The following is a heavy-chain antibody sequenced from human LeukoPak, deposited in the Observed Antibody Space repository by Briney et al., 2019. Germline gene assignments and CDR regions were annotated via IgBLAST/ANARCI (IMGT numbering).Heavy chain of an antibody. J-gene: IGHJ4*02. V-gene: IGHV1-69*05. CDR2: IIPIFGTA. D-gene: IGHD2-15*01. CDR3: AKSRGYCSGGSCYSSDFDY. CDR1: GGTFSSYA. Sequence: ASVKVSCKASGGTFSSYAISWVRQAPGQGLEWMRRIIPIFGTANYAQKFQGRVTITTDESTSTAYMELSSLRSEDTAVYYCAKSRGYCSGGSCYSSDFDYWGQGTLVTVSS.